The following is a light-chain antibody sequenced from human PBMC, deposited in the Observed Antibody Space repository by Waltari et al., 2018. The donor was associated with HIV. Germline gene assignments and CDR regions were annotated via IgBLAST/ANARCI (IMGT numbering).Light chain of an antibody. CDR2: DDR. CDR3: QVWDSNSAF. V-gene: IGLV3-21*02. Sequence: SYDLTQPPSVSVAPGPTARITCGGNNIGSKSVHLYQLRPGQAPVLVVYDDRDRPSGIPERFSGSNSGDTATLTVGWVEAGDEADYYCQVWDSNSAFFGSGTKVTVL. CDR1: NIGSKS. J-gene: IGLJ1*01.